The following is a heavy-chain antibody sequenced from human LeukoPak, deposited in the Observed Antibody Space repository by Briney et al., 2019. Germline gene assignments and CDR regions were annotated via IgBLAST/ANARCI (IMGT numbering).Heavy chain of an antibody. Sequence: PGGSLRLSCAASGFTVSSNYMSWVRQAPGKGLEWASVIYSGGSTYYADSVKGRFTISRDNSKNTLYLQMNSLRVEDTAMYYCAKAGTQQWLLFVGVYWGQGALVTVSS. V-gene: IGHV3-53*05. J-gene: IGHJ4*02. CDR1: GFTVSSNY. D-gene: IGHD6-19*01. CDR3: AKAGTQQWLLFVGVY. CDR2: IYSGGST.